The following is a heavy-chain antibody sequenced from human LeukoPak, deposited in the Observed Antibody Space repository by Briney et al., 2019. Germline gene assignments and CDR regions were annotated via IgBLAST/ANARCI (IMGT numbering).Heavy chain of an antibody. V-gene: IGHV3-21*01. CDR2: ITSSSTY. CDR1: GFTLSTYN. Sequence: WGSLRLSCAASGFTLSTYNTHWVRQAPGKGLEWVSSITSSSTYYADSVKGRFTISRDNAKNSLYLQMNSLRAEDTAVYYCARERVTTTAFDIWGQGTLVTVSS. J-gene: IGHJ3*02. CDR3: ARERVTTTAFDI. D-gene: IGHD5-12*01.